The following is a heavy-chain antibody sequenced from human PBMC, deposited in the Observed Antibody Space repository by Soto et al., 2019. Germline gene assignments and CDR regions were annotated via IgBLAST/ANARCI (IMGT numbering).Heavy chain of an antibody. CDR1: GGSISSSSYY. CDR3: ARLTGSNDAFDI. CDR2: IYYSGST. Sequence: SETLSLTCTVSGGSISSSSYYWGWIRQPPGKGLEWIGSIYYSGSTYYNPSLKSRVTISVDTSKNQFSLKLSSVTAADTAVYYCARLTGSNDAFDIWGQGTMVT. V-gene: IGHV4-39*01. J-gene: IGHJ3*02.